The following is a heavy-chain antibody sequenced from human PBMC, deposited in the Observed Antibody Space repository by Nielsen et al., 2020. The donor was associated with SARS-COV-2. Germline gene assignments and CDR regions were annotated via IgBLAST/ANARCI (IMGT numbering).Heavy chain of an antibody. D-gene: IGHD5-24*01. Sequence: GESLKISCAASGFTFSDYYMSWIRQAPGKGLEWVSYISSSSSYTNYADSVKGRFTISRDNAKNSLYLQMNSLRAEDTAVYYCARGKMYYFDYWGQGTLVTVSS. CDR2: ISSSSSYT. V-gene: IGHV3-11*05. CDR1: GFTFSDYY. CDR3: ARGKMYYFDY. J-gene: IGHJ4*02.